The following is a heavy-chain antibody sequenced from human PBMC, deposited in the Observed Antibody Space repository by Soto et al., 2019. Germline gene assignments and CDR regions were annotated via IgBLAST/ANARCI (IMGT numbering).Heavy chain of an antibody. CDR1: GYTFTSYD. J-gene: IGHJ4*02. D-gene: IGHD2-21*02. CDR3: ATMGFCGPGCYSFDY. CDR2: FDPEGSDT. Sequence: ASVKVYCKSSGYTFTSYDINWVRQATGQGFEWMGGFDPEGSDTIYAQKFQGRVTMTSDTSTETAYMELESLTSEDTAFYYCATMGFCGPGCYSFDYWGQGTLVTVSS. V-gene: IGHV1-24*01.